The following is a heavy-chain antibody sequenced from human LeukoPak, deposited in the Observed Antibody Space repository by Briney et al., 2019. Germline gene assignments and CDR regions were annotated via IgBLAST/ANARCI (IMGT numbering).Heavy chain of an antibody. D-gene: IGHD3-22*01. CDR3: ARLNYDSSGYFDY. CDR1: GFTFSDYY. Sequence: PGGSLRLSCAASGFTFSDYYMSWIRQAPGKGLEWVSYISSSGSTIYYADSVKGRFTISRDNAKNSLYLQMNSLRAVDTAVYYCARLNYDSSGYFDYWGQGTLVTVSS. CDR2: ISSSGSTI. J-gene: IGHJ4*02. V-gene: IGHV3-11*01.